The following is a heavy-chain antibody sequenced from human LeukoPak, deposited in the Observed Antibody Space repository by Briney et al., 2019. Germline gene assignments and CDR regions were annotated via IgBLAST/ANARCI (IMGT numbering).Heavy chain of an antibody. J-gene: IGHJ5*02. CDR2: INPNSGGT. Sequence: ASVKVSCKASGYTFTGYYMHWVRQAPGQGLEWMGWINPNSGGTNYAQKFLGRVTLTRDTSITTAYMDLSSLRSDDTAVYYCARVVDYYGSGTSYSLDTWGQGTLVTVSS. D-gene: IGHD3-10*01. V-gene: IGHV1-2*02. CDR1: GYTFTGYY. CDR3: ARVVDYYGSGTSYSLDT.